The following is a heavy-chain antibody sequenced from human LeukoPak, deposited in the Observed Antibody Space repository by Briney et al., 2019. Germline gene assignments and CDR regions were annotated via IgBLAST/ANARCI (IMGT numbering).Heavy chain of an antibody. CDR1: GGTFSSYT. V-gene: IGHV1-69*06. D-gene: IGHD5-18*01. Sequence: SVKVSCKASGGTFSSYTISWVRQAPGQGLDWMGGIIPISDTASYTQKFQGRVTITADKSTSTAYMELSSLRSDDTAVYYCATSVDTATSGGNWYFDLWGRGTLVTVSS. CDR2: IIPISDTA. CDR3: ATSVDTATSGGNWYFDL. J-gene: IGHJ2*01.